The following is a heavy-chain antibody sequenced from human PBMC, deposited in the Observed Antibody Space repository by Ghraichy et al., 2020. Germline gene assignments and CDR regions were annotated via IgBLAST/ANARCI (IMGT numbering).Heavy chain of an antibody. CDR3: ARAIVATTAFSGWFDP. V-gene: IGHV4-34*01. J-gene: IGHJ5*02. D-gene: IGHD5-12*01. Sequence: SQTLSLTCAVYGGSFSGYYWSWIRQPPGKGLEWIGEINHSGSTNYNPSLKSRVTISVDTSKNQFSLKLSSVTAADTAVYYCARAIVATTAFSGWFDPWGQGTLVTVSS. CDR1: GGSFSGYY. CDR2: INHSGST.